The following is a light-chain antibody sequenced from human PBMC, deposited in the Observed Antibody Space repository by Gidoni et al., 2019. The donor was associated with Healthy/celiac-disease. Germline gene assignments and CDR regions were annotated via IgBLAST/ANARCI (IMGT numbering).Light chain of an antibody. J-gene: IGKJ1*01. CDR1: QSVSSSY. Sequence: IKLTRPPGTLSLSPGERATLSCRASQSVSSSYLAWYQQKPGQAPRLLIYGASSRATGIPDRFSGSGSGTDFTLTISRLEPEDFAVYYCQQYGSSPRTFGQGTKVEIK. CDR3: QQYGSSPRT. CDR2: GAS. V-gene: IGKV3-20*01.